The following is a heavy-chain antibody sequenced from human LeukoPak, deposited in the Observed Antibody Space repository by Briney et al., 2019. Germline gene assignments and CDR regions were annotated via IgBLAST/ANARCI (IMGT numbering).Heavy chain of an antibody. D-gene: IGHD3-16*01. CDR2: IKQDGSQK. J-gene: IGHJ4*02. V-gene: IGHV3-7*03. CDR1: GFTFSSYV. Sequence: PGGSLRLSCAASGFTFSSYVMHWVRQAPGKGLEWLADIKQDGSQKYYVDSVKGRFTISRDNAKNSLYLQMNSLRAEDTAAYYCARDSLPYASPFDYWGQGTLVTVSS. CDR3: ARDSLPYASPFDY.